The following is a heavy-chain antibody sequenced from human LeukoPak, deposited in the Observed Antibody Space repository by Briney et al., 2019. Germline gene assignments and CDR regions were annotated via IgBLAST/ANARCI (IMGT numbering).Heavy chain of an antibody. J-gene: IGHJ5*02. D-gene: IGHD6-13*01. Sequence: PSQTLSLTCTVSGGSIGSGGYYWSWIRQHPGKGLEWIGYIYYSGSTYYNPSLKSRVTISVDTSKNQFSRKLSSVTAAATAVYYCAVYSGRYNWFVPWGQGPLVPVSS. CDR1: GGSIGSGGYY. CDR2: IYYSGST. CDR3: AVYSGRYNWFVP. V-gene: IGHV4-31*03.